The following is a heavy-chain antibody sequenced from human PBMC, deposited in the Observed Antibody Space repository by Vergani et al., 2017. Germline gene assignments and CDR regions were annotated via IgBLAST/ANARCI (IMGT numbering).Heavy chain of an antibody. Sequence: QVRLEESGPGLVKPSQTLSLTCAVSGGSISSGDHCWTWIRQRPGKGLEWIGYIFYSGTTYDNPSLRSRLTISVDTSQNQFSLKLTSVTAADTAVYYCATGAGPFDIWGQGTLVTVSS. CDR3: ATGAGPFDI. D-gene: IGHD7-27*01. V-gene: IGHV4-31*11. CDR1: GGSISSGDHC. J-gene: IGHJ4*02. CDR2: IFYSGTT.